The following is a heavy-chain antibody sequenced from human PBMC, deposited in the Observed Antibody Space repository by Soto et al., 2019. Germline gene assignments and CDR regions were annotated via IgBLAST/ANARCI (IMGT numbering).Heavy chain of an antibody. J-gene: IGHJ6*02. CDR1: GFTFSSYA. V-gene: IGHV3-13*01. CDR2: IGVAGDT. D-gene: IGHD3-16*01. CDR3: ARRRGGLALDV. Sequence: GGSLRLSCAASGFTFSSYAMSWVRQAPGKGLEWVSAIGVAGDTHYPGSVKGRFTISRENAQNFLYLQMNSLRAEDTAVYYCARRRGGLALDVWGQGTTVTVSS.